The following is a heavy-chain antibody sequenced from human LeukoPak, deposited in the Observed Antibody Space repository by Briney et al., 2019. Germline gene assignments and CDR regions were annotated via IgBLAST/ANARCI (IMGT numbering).Heavy chain of an antibody. Sequence: GGSLRLSCAASGFTFSNYAVSWVRQAPGKGLEWVSAISGSAGSTYYADSVKGRFTISRDNSKNTLYLQMDSLRAEDTAVYYCAKGKTTGGGPGYYFDYWGQGTLVTASS. J-gene: IGHJ4*02. D-gene: IGHD3-10*01. CDR1: GFTFSNYA. V-gene: IGHV3-23*01. CDR2: ISGSAGST. CDR3: AKGKTTGGGPGYYFDY.